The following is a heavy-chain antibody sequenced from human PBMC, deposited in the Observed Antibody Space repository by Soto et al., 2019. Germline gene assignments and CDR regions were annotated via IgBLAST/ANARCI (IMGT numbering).Heavy chain of an antibody. CDR1: GFTFSGSA. J-gene: IGHJ4*02. CDR2: IRSKANSYAT. V-gene: IGHV3-73*02. CDR3: TPLGYKSTY. Sequence: EVQLVESGGGLVQPGGSLKLSCAASGFTFSGSAMHWVRQASGKGLEWVGRIRSKANSYATAYAASVKGRFTISRDDSKNTAYLQMNSLKTEDTAVYYCTPLGYKSTYWGQGNLVTVSS. D-gene: IGHD5-12*01.